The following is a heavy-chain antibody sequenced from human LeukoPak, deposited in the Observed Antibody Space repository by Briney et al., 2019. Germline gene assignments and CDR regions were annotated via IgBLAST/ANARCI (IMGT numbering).Heavy chain of an antibody. J-gene: IGHJ3*02. V-gene: IGHV3-48*01. CDR1: GFTFSSYS. CDR3: ARRQLVSTGYDAFDI. Sequence: GGSLRLSCAASGFTFSSYSMNWVRQAPGKGLEWVSYISSSSSTIYYADSVKGRFTISRDNAKNSLYLQMNSLRAEDTAVYYCARRQLVSTGYDAFDIWGQGTMVTVSS. CDR2: ISSSSSTI. D-gene: IGHD6-13*01.